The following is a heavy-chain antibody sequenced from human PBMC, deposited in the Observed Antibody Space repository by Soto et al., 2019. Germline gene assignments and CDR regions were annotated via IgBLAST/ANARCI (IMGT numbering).Heavy chain of an antibody. Sequence: GGSLRLSCAASGFTFSSYGMHWVRQAPGKGLEWVAVISYDGSNKYYADSVKGRFTISRDNSKNTLYLQMNSLRAEDTAVYYCAKAVRDIVLNTGLSTYGMDVWGQGTTVTVSS. V-gene: IGHV3-30*18. D-gene: IGHD2-8*01. CDR1: GFTFSSYG. CDR2: ISYDGSNK. J-gene: IGHJ6*02. CDR3: AKAVRDIVLNTGLSTYGMDV.